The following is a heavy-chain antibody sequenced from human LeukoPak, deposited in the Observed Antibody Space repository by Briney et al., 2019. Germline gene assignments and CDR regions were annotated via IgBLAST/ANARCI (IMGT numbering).Heavy chain of an antibody. Sequence: SETLSLTCNVYGGSCDDYYCSWIRQPPGKGLEWIGEIHPSEGFYYNSSLVSRVTISIDPSKTHFSLRLASVTAADTAFYYCARGRDRSKAGDHWGQGSLVTVSS. CDR3: ARGRDRSKAGDH. J-gene: IGHJ4*02. CDR1: GGSCDDYY. V-gene: IGHV4-34*01. CDR2: IHPSEGF. D-gene: IGHD5-24*01.